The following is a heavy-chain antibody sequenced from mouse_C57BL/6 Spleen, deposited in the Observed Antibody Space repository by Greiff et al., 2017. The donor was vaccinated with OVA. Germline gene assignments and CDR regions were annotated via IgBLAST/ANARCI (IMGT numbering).Heavy chain of an antibody. CDR1: GYTFTSYW. CDR3: ERRDDDDNGSSYGYCDV. J-gene: IGHJ1*03. Sequence: QVQLQQPGAELVKPGASVKLSCKASGYTFTSYWMHWVKQRPGRGLEWIGRIDPNSGGTKYNEKFKTQATLTVDKPSSTAYLPLTPLTSADSAVFDGERRDDDDNGSSYGYCDVWGTGTTGTVAA. CDR2: IDPNSGGT. V-gene: IGHV1-72*01. D-gene: IGHD1-1*01.